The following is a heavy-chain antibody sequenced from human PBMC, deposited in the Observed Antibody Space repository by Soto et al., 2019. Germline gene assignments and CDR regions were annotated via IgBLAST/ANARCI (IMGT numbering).Heavy chain of an antibody. CDR1: GGSISGYY. CDR3: ARDPLGSAAASQA. J-gene: IGHJ5*02. CDR2: IYYTGNT. D-gene: IGHD2-2*01. Sequence: QVQLHESGPGLVKPSETLSLTCTVSGGSISGYYWSWIRQPPGKGLEWIGYIYYTGNTNYNPSLKSRVTISVDMSKNQFSLNLNSVTAADTAVYFCARDPLGSAAASQAWGQGTLVTGSS. V-gene: IGHV4-59*01.